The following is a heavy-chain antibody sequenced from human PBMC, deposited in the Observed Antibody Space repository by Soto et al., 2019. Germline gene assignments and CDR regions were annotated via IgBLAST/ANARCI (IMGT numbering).Heavy chain of an antibody. D-gene: IGHD1-20*01. CDR3: ARGITLPTPLDY. Sequence: QVQLVQSGAEEKKPGATVKVSCKASGYTFTSYAMHWVRQAPGQRLEWMGWINAGNGNTKYSQKFQGRVTITRDTSASTAYMELSSLRSEDTAVYYCARGITLPTPLDYWGQGTLVTVSS. V-gene: IGHV1-3*05. CDR2: INAGNGNT. CDR1: GYTFTSYA. J-gene: IGHJ4*02.